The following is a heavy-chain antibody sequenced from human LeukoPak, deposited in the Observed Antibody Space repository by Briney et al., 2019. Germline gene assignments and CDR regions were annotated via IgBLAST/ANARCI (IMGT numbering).Heavy chain of an antibody. CDR1: GFTFSSYS. D-gene: IGHD6-13*01. J-gene: IGHJ1*01. Sequence: GGSLRHSCAASGFTFSSYSMNWVRQAPGKGLEWVSSIDFTSRYIYNADSVKGRFTTSRDNAKNSLDLQMNSLKVEDTAVYYCATSAAGPGAEYSLYWGQGTLVIVSS. V-gene: IGHV3-21*01. CDR2: IDFTSRYI. CDR3: ATSAAGPGAEYSLY.